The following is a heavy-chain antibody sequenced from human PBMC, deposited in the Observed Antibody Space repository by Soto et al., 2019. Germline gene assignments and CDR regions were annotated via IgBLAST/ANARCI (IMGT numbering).Heavy chain of an antibody. CDR3: ARDCAGYSSGWYQRGGFDY. D-gene: IGHD6-19*01. Sequence: QVQLVESGGGVVQPGRSLRLSCAASGFTFSSYGMHWVRQASGKGLEWVAVIWYDGSKKYYADSVKGRFTISRDNTKNTVYLQMNRMRAEDTAVYYCARDCAGYSSGWYQRGGFDYWGQGTLVTVSS. CDR2: IWYDGSKK. CDR1: GFTFSSYG. J-gene: IGHJ4*02. V-gene: IGHV3-33*01.